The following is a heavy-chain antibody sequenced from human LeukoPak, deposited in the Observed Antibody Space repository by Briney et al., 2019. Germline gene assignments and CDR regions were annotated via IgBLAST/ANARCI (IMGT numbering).Heavy chain of an antibody. CDR3: ASRSSSWYGFDY. CDR1: GFTFSSYA. V-gene: IGHV3-23*01. J-gene: IGHJ4*02. CDR2: ISGSGGST. D-gene: IGHD6-13*01. Sequence: GGSLRLSCAASGFTFSSYAMSWVRQAPGKGLEWVSAISGSGGSTYYADSVKGRFTISRDNAKNSLYLQMNSLRAEDTAVYYCASRSSSWYGFDYWGQGTLVTVSS.